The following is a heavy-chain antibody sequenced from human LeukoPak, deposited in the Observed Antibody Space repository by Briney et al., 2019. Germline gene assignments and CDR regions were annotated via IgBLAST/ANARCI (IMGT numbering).Heavy chain of an antibody. J-gene: IGHJ4*02. Sequence: GGSLRLSCAASGFTFSSYGMHWVRQAPGKGLEGVAFIRYDGSNKYYADSVKGRFTISRDNSKNTLYVQMNSLRAEDTAVYYCAKDPALSIAVARNSDYWGQGTLVTVSS. V-gene: IGHV3-30*02. CDR2: IRYDGSNK. CDR1: GFTFSSYG. D-gene: IGHD6-19*01. CDR3: AKDPALSIAVARNSDY.